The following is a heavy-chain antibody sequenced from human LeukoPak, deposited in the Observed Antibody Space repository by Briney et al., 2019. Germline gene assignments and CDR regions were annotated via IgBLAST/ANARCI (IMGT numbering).Heavy chain of an antibody. CDR1: GFTFSNAW. CDR3: ITYYGSGRGWY. V-gene: IGHV3-15*01. CDR2: VKSQADGGTT. J-gene: IGHJ4*02. Sequence: GGSLRLSCAASGFTFSNAWMSWVRQAPGKGLEWVGRVKSQADGGTTDYAAPVKGSFTISRDDSKNTLCLQMNGLKTEDTAMCYCITYYGSGRGWYWGQGTLVTVSS. D-gene: IGHD3-10*01.